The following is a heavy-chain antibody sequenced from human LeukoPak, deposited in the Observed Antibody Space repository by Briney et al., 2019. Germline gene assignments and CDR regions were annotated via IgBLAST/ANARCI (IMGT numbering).Heavy chain of an antibody. CDR3: ARGLLVERLAFDI. Sequence: SQTLSLTCTVSGASISSGSYYWSWIRQPAGKGLEWIRRIYTTGSTSYNPPLKSRVTVSIDTSKNQFSLELSSVTAADTAVYYCARGLLVERLAFDIWGQGTMVIVSS. V-gene: IGHV4-61*02. CDR2: IYTTGST. J-gene: IGHJ3*02. CDR1: GASISSGSYY. D-gene: IGHD1-1*01.